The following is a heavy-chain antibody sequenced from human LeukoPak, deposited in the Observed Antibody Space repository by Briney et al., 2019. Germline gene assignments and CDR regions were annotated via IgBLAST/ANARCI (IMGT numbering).Heavy chain of an antibody. V-gene: IGHV3-23*01. D-gene: IGHD3-22*01. CDR1: GFTFSSYA. Sequence: HSGGSLRLSCAASGFTFSSYAKSWVRQAPGKGLEWVSAISGSGGSTYYADSVKGRFTISRDNSKNTLYLQMNSLRAEDTAVYYCAKVAIVVVITSAFDIWGQGTMVTVSS. CDR2: ISGSGGST. CDR3: AKVAIVVVITSAFDI. J-gene: IGHJ3*02.